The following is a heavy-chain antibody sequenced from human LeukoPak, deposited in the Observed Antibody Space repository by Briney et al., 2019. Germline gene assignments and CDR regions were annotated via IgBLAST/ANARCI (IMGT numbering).Heavy chain of an antibody. Sequence: GGSLRLSCAASGFTFSSYWMYWVRHAPGKGLVWVSRINTDGSSTSYADSVKGRFTISRDNAKNTLYLHMNSLGAEDTAVYYCARDQRYCTSTSCLGPYYYYYGVDVWGPGTTVIVSS. CDR1: GFTFSSYW. CDR3: ARDQRYCTSTSCLGPYYYYYGVDV. D-gene: IGHD2-2*01. J-gene: IGHJ6*02. V-gene: IGHV3-74*01. CDR2: INTDGSST.